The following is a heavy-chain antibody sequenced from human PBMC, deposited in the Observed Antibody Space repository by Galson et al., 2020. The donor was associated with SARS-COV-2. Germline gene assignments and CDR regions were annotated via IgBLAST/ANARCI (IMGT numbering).Heavy chain of an antibody. D-gene: IGHD2-15*01. J-gene: IGHJ3*02. CDR2: LYLGYSDP. V-gene: IGHV5-51*01. CDR1: GFRISTFW. CDR3: AIPSGGGPATTNDALRI. Sequence: GEPLKISCQGSGFRISTFWIAWVRQKPGKGLEWMWPLYLGYSDPTYNPSFQDKVVMSADKSTTTAYLQWNSLKASDAALYYCAIPSGGGPATTNDALRIWGQGTKVIVSS.